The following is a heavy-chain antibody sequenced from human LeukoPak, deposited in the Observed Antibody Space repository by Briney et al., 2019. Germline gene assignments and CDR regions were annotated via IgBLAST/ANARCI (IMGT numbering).Heavy chain of an antibody. CDR3: AREDILTGYSDY. CDR2: IYYSGST. D-gene: IGHD3-9*01. J-gene: IGHJ4*02. V-gene: IGHV4-31*03. CDR1: GGSISSGGYY. Sequence: SETLSLTCTVSGGSISSGGYYWSWIRQHPGKGLEWIGYIYYSGSTYYNPSLESRVTISVDTSKNQFSLKLSSVTAADTAVYYCAREDILTGYSDYWGQGTLVTVSS.